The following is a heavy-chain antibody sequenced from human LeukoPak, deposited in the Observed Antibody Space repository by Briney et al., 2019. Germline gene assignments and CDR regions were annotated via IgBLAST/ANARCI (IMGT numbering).Heavy chain of an antibody. V-gene: IGHV3-23*01. CDR2: ISGSGGST. CDR1: GFTFSSYA. J-gene: IGHJ3*02. CDR3: AKDPHMITFGGPVAFDI. Sequence: GGSLRLSCAASGFTFSSYAMSWVRQAPGKGLEWVSAISGSGGSTYYADSVKGRFTISRDNSKNTLYLQMNSLRAEDTAVYYCAKDPHMITFGGPVAFDIWGQGTMVTVSS. D-gene: IGHD3-16*01.